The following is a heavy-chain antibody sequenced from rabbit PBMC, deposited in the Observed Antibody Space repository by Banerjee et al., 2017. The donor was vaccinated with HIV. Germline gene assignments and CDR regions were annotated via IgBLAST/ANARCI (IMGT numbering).Heavy chain of an antibody. V-gene: IGHV1S47*01. J-gene: IGHJ4*01. CDR1: GFDFSYYG. CDR3: VRDQAHMLDL. Sequence: QEQLVESGGGLIQPGGSLKLSCKASGFDFSYYGVSWVRQAPGKGLEWIGYIDPVFGITYYASWVNGRFTISSHNAQNTLYLQLNSLTVADTATYFCVRDQAHMLDLWGPGTLVTVS. CDR2: IDPVFGIT. D-gene: IGHD6-1*01.